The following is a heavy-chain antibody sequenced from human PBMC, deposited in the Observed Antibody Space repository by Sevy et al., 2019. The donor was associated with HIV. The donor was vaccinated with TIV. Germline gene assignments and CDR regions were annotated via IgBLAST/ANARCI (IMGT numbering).Heavy chain of an antibody. J-gene: IGHJ5*02. CDR2: ISGSGGST. CDR1: GFTFSSYA. CDR3: AKFPYSSGWYNWFDP. D-gene: IGHD6-19*01. V-gene: IGHV3-23*01. Sequence: GGSLRLSCAASGFTFSSYAMSWVRQAPGKGLEWVSAISGSGGSTYYADSVKGRFTISRDNSKNTLYLQMNSLRAEDTAVYYCAKFPYSSGWYNWFDPCGQGTLVTVSS.